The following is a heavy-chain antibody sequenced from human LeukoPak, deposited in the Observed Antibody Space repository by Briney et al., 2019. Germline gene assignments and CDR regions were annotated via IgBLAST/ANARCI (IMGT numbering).Heavy chain of an antibody. Sequence: PGGSLRLSCAASGFTFSSHGMNWVRQAPGKGLEWLSFISRSSRTIYYADSVKGRFTISRDNAKNSLYLQMSSLRVEDTAVYYCAREEFYGSQDAFDLWGQGTVVTVSS. CDR1: GFTFSSHG. V-gene: IGHV3-48*01. CDR3: AREEFYGSQDAFDL. J-gene: IGHJ3*01. CDR2: ISRSSRTI. D-gene: IGHD3-10*01.